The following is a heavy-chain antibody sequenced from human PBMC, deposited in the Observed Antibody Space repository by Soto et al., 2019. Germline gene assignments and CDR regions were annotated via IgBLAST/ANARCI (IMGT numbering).Heavy chain of an antibody. V-gene: IGHV3-48*01. CDR3: ARDLDCGGDCYSY. Sequence: GGSLRLSCAASGFTFSSYSMNWVRQAPGKGLEWVSYISTSSSTIFYADSVKGRFTISRDNAKNSLYLQMNSLRVEDTAVYYCARDLDCGGDCYSYWGQGTLVTVSS. J-gene: IGHJ4*02. CDR1: GFTFSSYS. D-gene: IGHD2-21*02. CDR2: ISTSSSTI.